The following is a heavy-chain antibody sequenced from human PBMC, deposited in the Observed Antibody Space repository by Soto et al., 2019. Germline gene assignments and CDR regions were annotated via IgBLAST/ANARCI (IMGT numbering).Heavy chain of an antibody. Sequence: QVQLVESGGGVVQPGRSLRLSCAASGFTFSSYGMHWVRQAPGKGLEWVAVISYDGSNKYYADSVKGRFTISRDNSKNTLYLQMNSLRAEDTAVYYCAKLGYDFWSGYYTDPHFDYWGQGTLVTVSS. D-gene: IGHD3-3*01. V-gene: IGHV3-30*18. CDR2: ISYDGSNK. J-gene: IGHJ4*02. CDR1: GFTFSSYG. CDR3: AKLGYDFWSGYYTDPHFDY.